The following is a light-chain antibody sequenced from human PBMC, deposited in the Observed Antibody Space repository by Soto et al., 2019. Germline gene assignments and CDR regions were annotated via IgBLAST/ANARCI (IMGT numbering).Light chain of an antibody. Sequence: QSALTQPASVSGSPGQSITISCTGTSSDVGGSNYVSWYQQHPGKAPKLMIYDVSNRPSGVSNRFSGSKSGNTASLTISGLQAGDEADYYCTSYTSSRIRVFGGGTKLTVL. CDR2: DVS. CDR3: TSYTSSRIRV. J-gene: IGLJ3*02. V-gene: IGLV2-14*01. CDR1: SSDVGGSNY.